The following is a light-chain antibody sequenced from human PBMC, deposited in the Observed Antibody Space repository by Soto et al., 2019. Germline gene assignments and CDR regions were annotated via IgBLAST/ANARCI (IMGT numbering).Light chain of an antibody. J-gene: IGKJ1*01. CDR2: DAS. V-gene: IGKV1-5*01. CDR3: QQYNGYSWT. Sequence: DIPMTQSPSTLSASVGDRVTITCRASQSISTWLAWYQQKPGKAPKLLIYDASTLESGVPSRFSGSGSGTEFTLTIGSLQPDDFASYYCQQYNGYSWTFGQGTKVEIK. CDR1: QSISTW.